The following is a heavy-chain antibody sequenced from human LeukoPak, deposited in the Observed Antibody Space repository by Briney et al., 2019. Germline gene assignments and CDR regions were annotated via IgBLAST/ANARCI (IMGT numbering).Heavy chain of an antibody. CDR1: GYTLTELS. D-gene: IGHD4-17*01. V-gene: IGHV1-24*01. CDR2: FDPEDGET. Sequence: ASVKVSCKVSGYTLTELSMHWVRQAPGKGLEWMGGFDPEDGETIYAQKFQGRVTMTEDTSTDTAYMELSSLRAEDTALYHCARAPPTTTDYGDYLTRWDYFDYWGQGTLVTVSS. CDR3: ARAPPTTTDYGDYLTRWDYFDY. J-gene: IGHJ4*02.